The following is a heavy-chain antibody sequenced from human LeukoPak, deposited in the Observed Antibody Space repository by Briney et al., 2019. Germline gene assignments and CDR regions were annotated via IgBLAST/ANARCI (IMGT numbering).Heavy chain of an antibody. V-gene: IGHV3-30*18. Sequence: GGSLRLSCAASGFTFSSYGMHWVRQAPGKGLVWVAVISYDGSNKYYADSVKGRFTISRDNSKNTLYLQMNSLRAEDTAVYYCAKDRGSSWYYFDYWGQGTLVTVSS. J-gene: IGHJ4*02. CDR3: AKDRGSSWYYFDY. D-gene: IGHD6-13*01. CDR2: ISYDGSNK. CDR1: GFTFSSYG.